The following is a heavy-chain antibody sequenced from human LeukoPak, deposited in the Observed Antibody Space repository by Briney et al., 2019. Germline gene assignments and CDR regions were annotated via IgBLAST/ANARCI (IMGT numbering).Heavy chain of an antibody. J-gene: IGHJ5*02. Sequence: SETLSLTCTVSGGSISSYYWNWIRQPPGKGLEWIGNIYYSGSTNYNPSLKSRVTISVDMSKNQFSLRLSSVTAADTAVYYCARHRGMGALTWGQGTLVTVSS. CDR2: IYYSGST. V-gene: IGHV4-59*08. CDR3: ARHRGMGALT. CDR1: GGSISSYY. D-gene: IGHD3-10*01.